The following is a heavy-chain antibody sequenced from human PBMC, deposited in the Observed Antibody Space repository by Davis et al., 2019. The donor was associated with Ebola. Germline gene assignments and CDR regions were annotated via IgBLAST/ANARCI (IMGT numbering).Heavy chain of an antibody. Sequence: SETLSLTCTVPGGSISSYYWSWIRQPPGKGLEWIGYIYYSGSTNYNPSLKSRVTISVDTSKNQFSLKLSSVTAADTAVYYCARGLGPFDYWGQGTLVTVSS. V-gene: IGHV4-59*01. CDR3: ARGLGPFDY. J-gene: IGHJ4*02. CDR1: GGSISSYY. CDR2: IYYSGST. D-gene: IGHD7-27*01.